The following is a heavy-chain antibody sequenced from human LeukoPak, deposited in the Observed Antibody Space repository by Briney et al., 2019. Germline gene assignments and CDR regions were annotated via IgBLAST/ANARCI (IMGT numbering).Heavy chain of an antibody. Sequence: SETLSLTCTVSGGSISSGDYYWSWIRQPPGKGLEWIGYIYYSGSTYYNPSLKSRVTISVDTSKNQFSLKLSSVTAADTAVYYCARVAAGRGWFDPWGRGTLVTVSS. CDR2: IYYSGST. CDR3: ARVAAGRGWFDP. V-gene: IGHV4-30-4*08. J-gene: IGHJ5*02. CDR1: GGSISSGDYY. D-gene: IGHD6-25*01.